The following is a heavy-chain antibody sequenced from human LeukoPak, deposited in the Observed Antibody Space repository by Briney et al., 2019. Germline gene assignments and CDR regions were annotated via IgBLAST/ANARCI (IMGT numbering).Heavy chain of an antibody. Sequence: GGSLRLSCAASGFTFSSYSMNWVRQAPGKGLEWVSSISSSGSYIYYADSVKGRFTISRDNAKNSLYLQMNSLRAEDTAVYYCARDGGSYGVPSARFDYWGQGTLVTVSS. J-gene: IGHJ4*02. CDR3: ARDGGSYGVPSARFDY. CDR1: GFTFSSYS. D-gene: IGHD4-17*01. CDR2: ISSSGSYI. V-gene: IGHV3-21*01.